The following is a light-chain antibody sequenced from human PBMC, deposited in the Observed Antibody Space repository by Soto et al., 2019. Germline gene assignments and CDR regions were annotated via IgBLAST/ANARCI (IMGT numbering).Light chain of an antibody. V-gene: IGKV3-20*01. J-gene: IGKJ3*01. Sequence: EIVLTQSPGTLSLSPGERATLSCRASQSVSSSYLAWYQQKPGQAPRLLIYGASSRATGIPDRFSDSGSGTDFTLTISRLEPEDFAVYYCQQYGSSGFTFGPGTKVDIK. CDR1: QSVSSSY. CDR3: QQYGSSGFT. CDR2: GAS.